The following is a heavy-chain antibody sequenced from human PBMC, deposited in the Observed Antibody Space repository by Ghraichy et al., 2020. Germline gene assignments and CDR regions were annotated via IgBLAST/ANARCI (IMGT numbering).Heavy chain of an antibody. CDR3: ARTYYGSGSFPTGVGPFDP. Sequence: SVKVSCKASGGTFVNFAITWLRQAPGQGPEWMGGIIPIFGTAIYAQKFQGRVTITANESTTTSYMELTSLRLEDTAVYHCARTYYGSGSFPTGVGPFDPWGQGTQVTVSS. V-gene: IGHV1-69*13. CDR2: IIPIFGTA. CDR1: GGTFVNFA. J-gene: IGHJ5*02. D-gene: IGHD3-10*01.